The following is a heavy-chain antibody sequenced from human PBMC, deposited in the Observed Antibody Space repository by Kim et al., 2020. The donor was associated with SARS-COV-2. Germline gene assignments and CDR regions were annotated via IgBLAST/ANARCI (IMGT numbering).Heavy chain of an antibody. CDR3: ARDPYYGSGSYYTAFDY. J-gene: IGHJ4*02. D-gene: IGHD3-10*01. CDR2: VWYDGSNK. V-gene: IGHV3-33*01. Sequence: GGSLRLSCAASGFTFSSYGMHWVRQAPGKGLEWVAVVWYDGSNKYYADSVKGRFTISRDNSKNTLYLQMNSLRAEDTAVYYCARDPYYGSGSYYTAFDYWGQGTLGTVSS. CDR1: GFTFSSYG.